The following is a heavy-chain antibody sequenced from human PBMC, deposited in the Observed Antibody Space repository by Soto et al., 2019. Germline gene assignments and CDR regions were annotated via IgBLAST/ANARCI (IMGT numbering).Heavy chain of an antibody. CDR1: GFTFGNYA. Sequence: GGALRLSCVDSGFTFGNYAMSWVRQAPGKGVEWFSSITGIHGRTYYADSVKVRFTISRDNPKNTLYLQMNNLRAEDTAMFYCAKDRGPYCSGGICYPPSWFDPWGQGTQVTVSS. J-gene: IGHJ5*02. D-gene: IGHD2-15*01. V-gene: IGHV3-23*01. CDR2: ITGIHGRT. CDR3: AKDRGPYCSGGICYPPSWFDP.